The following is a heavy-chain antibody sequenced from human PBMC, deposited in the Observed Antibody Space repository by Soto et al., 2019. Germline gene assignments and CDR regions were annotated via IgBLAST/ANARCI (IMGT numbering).Heavy chain of an antibody. CDR3: AKGHDYSNYVEYYYYYMDV. CDR2: ISGSGGST. D-gene: IGHD4-4*01. Sequence: PGGSLRLSCAASGFTFSSYAMSWVRQAPGKGLEWVSAISGSGGSTYYADSVKGRFTISRDNSKNTLYLQMNSLRAEDTAVYYCAKGHDYSNYVEYYYYYMDVWGKGTTVTVSS. CDR1: GFTFSSYA. J-gene: IGHJ6*03. V-gene: IGHV3-23*01.